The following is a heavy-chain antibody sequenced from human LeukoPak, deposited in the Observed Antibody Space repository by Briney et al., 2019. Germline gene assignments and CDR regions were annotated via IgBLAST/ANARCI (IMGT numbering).Heavy chain of an antibody. V-gene: IGHV4-59*01. CDR3: ARGSQTSRASTYYYYGMDV. CDR2: IYYSGST. Sequence: SETLSLTCTVSGGSISSYYWSWIRQPPGKGLEWIGYIYYSGSTNYNPSLKSRVTISVETSKNQFSLKLSSVTAADTAVYYCARGSQTSRASTYYYYGMDVWGQGTTVTVSS. J-gene: IGHJ6*02. D-gene: IGHD2-2*01. CDR1: GGSISSYY.